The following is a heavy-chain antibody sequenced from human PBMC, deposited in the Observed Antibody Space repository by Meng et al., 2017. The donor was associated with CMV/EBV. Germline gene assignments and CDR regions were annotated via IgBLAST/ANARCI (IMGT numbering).Heavy chain of an antibody. J-gene: IGHJ4*02. D-gene: IGHD2-2*02. CDR2: ISGSGGST. V-gene: IGHV3-23*01. CDR1: GFTFSSYA. CDR3: ARAYCSSTSCYNFDY. Sequence: GESLKISCAASGFTFSSYAMSWVRQAPGKGLEWVSAISGSGGSTYYADSVKGRFTISRDNSKNTLYLQMNSLRAEDTAVYYCARAYCSSTSCYNFDYWGQGTLVTVSS.